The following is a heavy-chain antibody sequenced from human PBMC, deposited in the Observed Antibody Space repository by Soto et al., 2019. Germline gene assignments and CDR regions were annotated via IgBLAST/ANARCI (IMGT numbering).Heavy chain of an antibody. CDR3: ARSPLYYYDISGAITAYDY. D-gene: IGHD3-22*01. Sequence: ASVKVSCKASGYTFTSYGISWVRQAPGQGLEWMGWISAYNGNTNYAQKLKGRVTMTTDTSTSTAYMELRSLRSDDTAVYYCARSPLYYYDISGAITAYDYWGQGTLVTVSS. CDR2: ISAYNGNT. V-gene: IGHV1-18*04. J-gene: IGHJ4*02. CDR1: GYTFTSYG.